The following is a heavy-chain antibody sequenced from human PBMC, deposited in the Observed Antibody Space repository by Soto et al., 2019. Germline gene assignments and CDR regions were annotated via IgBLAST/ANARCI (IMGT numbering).Heavy chain of an antibody. CDR2: ISYDGSNK. D-gene: IGHD3-22*01. Sequence: QVHLVESGGGVVQPGRPLRLSCAASGFTFSNHGMHWVRQAPGKGLEWVAVISYDGSNKYYADSVKGRFTITRDNSKNTHYLQMNSLRPEDTAVYYCAKDLESTSWLRGYFDYWGRGTLVTVSS. CDR1: GFTFSNHG. CDR3: AKDLESTSWLRGYFDY. V-gene: IGHV3-30*18. J-gene: IGHJ4*02.